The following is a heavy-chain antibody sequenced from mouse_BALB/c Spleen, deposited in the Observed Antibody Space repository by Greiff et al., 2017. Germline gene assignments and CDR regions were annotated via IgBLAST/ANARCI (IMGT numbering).Heavy chain of an antibody. V-gene: IGHV5-6-5*01. D-gene: IGHD2-14*01. J-gene: IGHJ4*01. Sequence: EVKLVESGGGLVKPGGSLKLSCAASGFTFSSYAMSWVRQTPEKRLEWVASISSGGSTYYPDSVKGRVTISRDNARNNLYLRMSILRSEDTAMYYCARGGTYYRYEGAMDYWGQGTSVTVSS. CDR1: GFTFSSYA. CDR2: ISSGGST. CDR3: ARGGTYYRYEGAMDY.